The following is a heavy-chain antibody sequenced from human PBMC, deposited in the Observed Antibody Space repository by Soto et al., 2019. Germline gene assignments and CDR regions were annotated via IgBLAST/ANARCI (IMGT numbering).Heavy chain of an antibody. CDR1: GGSISSSSYY. Sequence: QLQLQESGPGLVKPSETLSLTCTVSGGSISSSSYYWGWIRQPPGKGLEWIGSIYYSGSTYYNPSLKSRVTISVDTSKNQFSLKLSSVTAADTAVYYCASPVRAEMATIADAFDIWGQGTMVTVSS. J-gene: IGHJ3*02. CDR3: ASPVRAEMATIADAFDI. D-gene: IGHD5-12*01. V-gene: IGHV4-39*01. CDR2: IYYSGST.